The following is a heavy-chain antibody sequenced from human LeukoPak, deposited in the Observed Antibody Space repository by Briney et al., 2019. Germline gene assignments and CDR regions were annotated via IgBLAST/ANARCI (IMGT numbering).Heavy chain of an antibody. Sequence: GGSLRLSCAASGFTFDDYGMSWVRQAPGKGLEWVSGINWNGGSTGYADSVKGRFTISRDNAKNSLYLQMNSLRAEDTALYYCARGTLKAAATDFDYWGQGTLVTVSS. J-gene: IGHJ4*02. CDR1: GFTFDDYG. V-gene: IGHV3-20*04. CDR3: ARGTLKAAATDFDY. D-gene: IGHD6-13*01. CDR2: INWNGGST.